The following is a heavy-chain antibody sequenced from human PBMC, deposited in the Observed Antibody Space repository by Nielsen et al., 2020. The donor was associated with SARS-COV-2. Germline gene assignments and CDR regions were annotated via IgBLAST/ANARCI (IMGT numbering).Heavy chain of an antibody. CDR1: GFTFSNAW. V-gene: IGHV3-15*01. Sequence: GESLKISCAASGFTFSNAWMSWVRQAPGKGLEWVGRIKSKTDGGTTDYAAPVKGRFTISRDDSKNTLYLQMNSLKTEDTAVYYCTTLIHCSSTSCYTWGQGTLVTVSS. CDR2: IKSKTDGGTT. D-gene: IGHD2-2*02. CDR3: TTLIHCSSTSCYT. J-gene: IGHJ4*02.